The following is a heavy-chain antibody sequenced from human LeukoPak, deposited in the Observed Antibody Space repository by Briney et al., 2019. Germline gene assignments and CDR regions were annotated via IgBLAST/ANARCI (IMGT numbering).Heavy chain of an antibody. CDR1: GYTFTGYY. V-gene: IGHV1-18*04. CDR2: ISAYNGNT. J-gene: IGHJ3*02. CDR3: ASQGWSDAFDI. Sequence: ASVKVSCKASGYTFTGYYMHWVRQAPGQGLEWMGWISAYNGNTNYAQKLQGRVTMTTDTSTSTAYMELRSLRSDDTAVYYCASQGWSDAFDIWGQGTMVTVSS. D-gene: IGHD2-15*01.